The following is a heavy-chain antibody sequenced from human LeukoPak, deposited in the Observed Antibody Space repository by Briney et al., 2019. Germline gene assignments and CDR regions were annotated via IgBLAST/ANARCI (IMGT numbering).Heavy chain of an antibody. Sequence: SETLSLTCTVSGGSISSYYWSWIRQPPGKGLEWIGYIYYSGSTNCNPSLKSRVTISVDTSKNQFSLKLSSVTAADTAVYYCASDYGGNSPSYYYGMDVWGQGTTVTVSS. CDR3: ASDYGGNSPSYYYGMDV. CDR2: IYYSGST. CDR1: GGSISSYY. D-gene: IGHD4-23*01. V-gene: IGHV4-59*01. J-gene: IGHJ6*02.